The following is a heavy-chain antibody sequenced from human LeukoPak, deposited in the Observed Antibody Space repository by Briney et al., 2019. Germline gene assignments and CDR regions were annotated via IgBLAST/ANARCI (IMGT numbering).Heavy chain of an antibody. D-gene: IGHD6-19*01. CDR2: IKQDGSEK. J-gene: IGHJ4*02. Sequence: QPGGSLRLSCAASGFTFSSYWMSWVRQAPGKGLEWVANIKQDGSEKYYVDSVKGRFTISRDNAKNSQYLQMNSLRAEDTAVYYCARERQSTVAGRNVIVYWGQGTLVTVSS. CDR1: GFTFSSYW. V-gene: IGHV3-7*01. CDR3: ARERQSTVAGRNVIVY.